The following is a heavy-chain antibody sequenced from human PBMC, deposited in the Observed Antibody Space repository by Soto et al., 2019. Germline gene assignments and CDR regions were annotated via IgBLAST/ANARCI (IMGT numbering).Heavy chain of an antibody. CDR3: ATRHSIPSYDF. V-gene: IGHV5-51*01. J-gene: IGHJ4*02. Sequence: GESLKISCKGSGYRFTDHWIGWVRQMPGKGLEWMGVIYPGDSDVRITPSFQGQVTISVDKSINTAYLQWSSLKASDTAFYYCATRHSIPSYDFWGQGTLVTVSS. D-gene: IGHD6-6*01. CDR2: IYPGDSDV. CDR1: GYRFTDHW.